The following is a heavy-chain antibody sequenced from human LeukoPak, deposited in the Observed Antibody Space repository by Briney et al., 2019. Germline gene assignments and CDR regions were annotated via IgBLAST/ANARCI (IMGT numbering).Heavy chain of an antibody. D-gene: IGHD2-2*01. Sequence: SETLSLTCTVSGGSLSSYYWSWIRQPPGKGLEWIGYIHYRGSTNYNPSLKSRVTISVDPSKHQFSLRLSSVTAADTAVYYCARGNHCGSTSCALDYWGQGTLVTVSS. V-gene: IGHV4-59*01. CDR3: ARGNHCGSTSCALDY. CDR2: IHYRGST. CDR1: GGSLSSYY. J-gene: IGHJ4*02.